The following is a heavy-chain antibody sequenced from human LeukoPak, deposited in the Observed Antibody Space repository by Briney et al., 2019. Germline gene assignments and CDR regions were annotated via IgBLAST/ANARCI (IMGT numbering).Heavy chain of an antibody. Sequence: PGGSLRLSCTASGFAFSGSAMHWVRQASGKGLEWVGRVRSKINNYATDYAASVKGRFSISRDDSKNTVYLQMNSLKAEDTAVYYCTRLRGERASGDYWGQGTLVTVSS. CDR3: TRLRGERASGDY. CDR2: VRSKINNYAT. D-gene: IGHD2-15*01. CDR1: GFAFSGSA. V-gene: IGHV3-73*01. J-gene: IGHJ4*02.